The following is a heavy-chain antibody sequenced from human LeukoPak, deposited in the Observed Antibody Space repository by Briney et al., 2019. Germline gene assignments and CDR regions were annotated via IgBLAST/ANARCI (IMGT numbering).Heavy chain of an antibody. J-gene: IGHJ4*02. CDR3: AREEGFHYYGSGSYIG. D-gene: IGHD3-10*01. V-gene: IGHV1-2*02. CDR2: INPNSGGT. CDR1: GYTFTGYY. Sequence: GASVKVSCKASGYTFTGYYMHWVRQAPGQGLEWMGWINPNSGGTNYAQKFQGRVTMTRDTSISTAYMELSRLRSDDTAVYYCAREEGFHYYGSGSYIGWGQGTLVTVSS.